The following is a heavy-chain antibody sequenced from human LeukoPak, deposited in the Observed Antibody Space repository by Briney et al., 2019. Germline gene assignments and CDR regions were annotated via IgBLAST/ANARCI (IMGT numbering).Heavy chain of an antibody. Sequence: ASVKVSCKASGYTFTSYYMHWVRQAPGQGLEWMGIISPSGGSTSYAQKFQGRVTMTRDTSTSTVYMELSSLRSEDTAVYYCASVPRYCSGGSCYLEAFDIWGQGTMVTVSS. J-gene: IGHJ3*02. D-gene: IGHD2-15*01. CDR2: ISPSGGST. V-gene: IGHV1-46*01. CDR1: GYTFTSYY. CDR3: ASVPRYCSGGSCYLEAFDI.